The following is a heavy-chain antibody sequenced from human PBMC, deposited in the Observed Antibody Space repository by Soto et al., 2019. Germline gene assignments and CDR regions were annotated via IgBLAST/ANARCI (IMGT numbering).Heavy chain of an antibody. CDR2: IIPIFGTA. CDR3: ERAGWGESLDAFDI. D-gene: IGHD3-16*01. CDR1: GGTFSSYA. Sequence: QVQLVQSGAEVKKPGSSVKVSCKASGGTFSSYAISWVRQAPGQGLEWMGGIIPIFGTANYAQKFQGRITITADETQSTADMEPSSLRSEDTAVYYCERAGWGESLDAFDIWGQGTMVTVSS. V-gene: IGHV1-69*01. J-gene: IGHJ3*02.